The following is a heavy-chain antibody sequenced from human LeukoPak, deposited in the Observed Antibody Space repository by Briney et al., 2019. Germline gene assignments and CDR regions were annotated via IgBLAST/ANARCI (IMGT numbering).Heavy chain of an antibody. CDR3: ARDRGGDSSGYYYREYFDY. D-gene: IGHD3-22*01. CDR2: ISAYDGKT. V-gene: IGHV1-18*01. CDR1: GYTFRSYD. J-gene: IGHJ4*02. Sequence: ASVKVSCKASGYTFRSYDINWVRQAPGQGLEWMGWISAYDGKTNYAQKVQGRVTMTTDTSTSTAYMELRSLRSDDTAVYYCARDRGGDSSGYYYREYFDYWGQGTLVTVSS.